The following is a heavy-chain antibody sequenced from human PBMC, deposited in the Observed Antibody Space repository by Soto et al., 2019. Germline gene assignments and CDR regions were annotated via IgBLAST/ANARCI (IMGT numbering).Heavy chain of an antibody. CDR3: AKLVIGYCSGNTCDDY. J-gene: IGHJ4*02. CDR1: GFTFSYG. V-gene: IGHV3-30*18. CDR2: ISYDSSNK. D-gene: IGHD2-15*01. Sequence: GGSLRLSCAASGFTFSYGIHWLRQAPGKGLEWVAYISYDSSNKFYGDSVKGRFTISRDNSKNTQFLQMNSLRAEDTAVYYCAKLVIGYCSGNTCDDYWGQGTLVTAPQ.